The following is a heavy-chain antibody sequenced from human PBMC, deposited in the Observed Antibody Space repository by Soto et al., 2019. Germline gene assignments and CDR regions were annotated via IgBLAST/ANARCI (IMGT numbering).Heavy chain of an antibody. J-gene: IGHJ4*02. V-gene: IGHV5-51*01. CDR1: GYTFTDYW. D-gene: IGHD2-2*01. CDR3: ARYCSNLDCHYLYYFDS. Sequence: PGESLKISCKGSGYTFTDYWIGWVRQLPGKGLEWMGIIYPGDSDTRYSPSFQGHVTITVDKSTSTAYLQWNTLKASDTAMYYCARYCSNLDCHYLYYFDSWGQGTQVTVSS. CDR2: IYPGDSDT.